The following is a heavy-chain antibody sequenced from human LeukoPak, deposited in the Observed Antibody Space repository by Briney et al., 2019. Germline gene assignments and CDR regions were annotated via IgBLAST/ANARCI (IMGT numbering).Heavy chain of an antibody. V-gene: IGHV3-23*01. CDR3: ARDQSAGYSSAGSNSWGRLGG. CDR1: GFTFSSYA. D-gene: IGHD6-19*01. J-gene: IGHJ4*02. CDR2: ISVSGGST. Sequence: GGSLRLSCAASGFTFSSYAMSWVRQAPGKGLEWVSVISVSGGSTYYADSVKGRFTISRDNSKNTLDLQMNSLRAEDTAVYYCARDQSAGYSSAGSNSWGRLGGWGQGTLVTVSS.